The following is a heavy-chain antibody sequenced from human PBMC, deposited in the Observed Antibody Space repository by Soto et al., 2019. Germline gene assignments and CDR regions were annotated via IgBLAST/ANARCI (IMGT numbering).Heavy chain of an antibody. J-gene: IGHJ5*02. V-gene: IGHV4-30-2*01. Sequence: PSETLSLTCAVSGGSISSGGYSWSWIRQPPGKGLEWIGYIYHSGSTYYNPSLKSRVTISVDRSKNQFSLKLSSVTAADTAVYYCARGGYCSGGSCYLIWFDLWGQGTRVTVSS. CDR2: IYHSGST. D-gene: IGHD2-15*01. CDR3: ARGGYCSGGSCYLIWFDL. CDR1: GGSISSGGYS.